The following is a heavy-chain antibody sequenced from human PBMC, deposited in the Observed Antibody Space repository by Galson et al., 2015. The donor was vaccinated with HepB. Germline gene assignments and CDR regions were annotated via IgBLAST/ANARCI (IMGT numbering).Heavy chain of an antibody. D-gene: IGHD6-19*01. CDR3: AREHSGWYTIWEGEHAFDI. J-gene: IGHJ3*02. V-gene: IGHV4-59*01. CDR2: IYYSGST. CDR1: SGSISSYY. Sequence: QVQLRESGPGLVKPSETLSLTCTVSSGSISSYYWSWIRQPPGKGLEWIGYIYYSGSTNYNPSLKSLVTISVDTPKIQFSLKLSSVTASDTAVYYCAREHSGWYTIWEGEHAFDIWGQGTMVTVSS.